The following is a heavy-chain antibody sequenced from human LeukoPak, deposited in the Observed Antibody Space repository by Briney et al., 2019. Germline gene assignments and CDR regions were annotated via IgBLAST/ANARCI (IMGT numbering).Heavy chain of an antibody. CDR2: INHSGST. CDR3: ARGGSGSPGARGFDY. V-gene: IGHV4-34*01. D-gene: IGHD3-10*01. CDR1: GGSFSGYY. Sequence: SETLSLTCAVYGGSFSGYYWSWIRQPPGKGLEWIGEINHSGSTNYNPSLKSRGTISVDTSKNQFSLKLSSVTAADTAVYYCARGGSGSPGARGFDYWGQGTLVTVSS. J-gene: IGHJ4*02.